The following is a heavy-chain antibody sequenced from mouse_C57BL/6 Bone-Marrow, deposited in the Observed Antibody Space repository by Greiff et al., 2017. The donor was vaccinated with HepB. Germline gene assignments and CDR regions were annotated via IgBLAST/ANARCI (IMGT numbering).Heavy chain of an antibody. Sequence: QVQLQQPGAELVKPGASVKLSCTASGYTFTSYWMHWVKQRPGRGLEWIGRIGPNSGGTKYNEKFKSKATLTVDKPSSTAYMQLSSLTYEDSAVYYCARPGSLDYWGQGTTLTVSS. V-gene: IGHV1-72*01. J-gene: IGHJ2*01. CDR2: IGPNSGGT. D-gene: IGHD1-1*01. CDR1: GYTFTSYW. CDR3: ARPGSLDY.